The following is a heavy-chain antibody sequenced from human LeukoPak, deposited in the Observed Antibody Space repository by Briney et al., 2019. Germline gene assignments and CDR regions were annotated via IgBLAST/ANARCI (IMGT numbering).Heavy chain of an antibody. Sequence: GGSLRLSCAASGFTFSNHWMTWVRQSPGKGLEWVAIINQDGSGKYYVDSVKGRFTISRDNAKNSLYLQMSSLRAEDTAVYYCARGGHRQKEFWGQGTLVTVSS. J-gene: IGHJ4*02. D-gene: IGHD3-10*01. CDR3: ARGGHRQKEF. V-gene: IGHV3-7*01. CDR2: INQDGSGK. CDR1: GFTFSNHW.